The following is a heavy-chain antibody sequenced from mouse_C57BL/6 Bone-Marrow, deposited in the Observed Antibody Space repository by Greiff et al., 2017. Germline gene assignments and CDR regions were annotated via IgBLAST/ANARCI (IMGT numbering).Heavy chain of an antibody. CDR1: GYTFTSYW. V-gene: IGHV1-55*01. CDR3: APLPPYAMDY. Sequence: QVHVKQPGAELVKPGASVKMSCKASGYTFTSYWITWVKQRPGQGLEWIGDIYPGSGSTNDNEKFKSKATLTVDTSSSTAYMQLSSLTSEDSAVYYCAPLPPYAMDYWGQGTSVTVSS. J-gene: IGHJ4*01. D-gene: IGHD2-10*01. CDR2: IYPGSGST.